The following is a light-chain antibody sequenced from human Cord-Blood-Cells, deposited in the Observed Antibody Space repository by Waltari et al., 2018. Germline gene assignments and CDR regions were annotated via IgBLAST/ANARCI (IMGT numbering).Light chain of an antibody. CDR2: DVS. J-gene: IGLJ3*02. V-gene: IGLV2-14*03. Sequence: QSALTQPASVSGSPGQSITISCTGTSSDVGGYNYVSWYQQHPGKAPQLMIYDVSNGPSGVSKRFSGSKSGNTAALTISALQAEDEADYYCSSYTSSSTWVFGGGTKLTVL. CDR1: SSDVGGYNY. CDR3: SSYTSSSTWV.